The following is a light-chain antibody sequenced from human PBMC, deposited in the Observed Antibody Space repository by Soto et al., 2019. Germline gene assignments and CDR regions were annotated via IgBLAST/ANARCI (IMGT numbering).Light chain of an antibody. CDR2: DVT. Sequence: QSALTQPASVSGSPGQSITISCTGTSSDIGTYNSVSWYQQHAGKVPKLMIYDVTNRPSGVSDRFSGSKSGNTASLTISGLQPEDEADYYCTSYTTSSTLLFGGRTKLTVL. V-gene: IGLV2-14*01. CDR1: SSDIGTYNS. CDR3: TSYTTSSTLL. J-gene: IGLJ2*01.